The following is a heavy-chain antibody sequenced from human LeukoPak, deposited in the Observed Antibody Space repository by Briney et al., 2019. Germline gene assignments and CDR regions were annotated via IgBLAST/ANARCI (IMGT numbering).Heavy chain of an antibody. V-gene: IGHV3-7*01. Sequence: PSETLSLTCAVYGGSFSGYYWSWIRQAPGKGLEWVANIKQDGSEKYYVDSVKGRFTISRDNAKNSLYLQMNSLRAEDTAVYYCARDVHSVLRFLEWLDVWGQGTTVTVSS. CDR2: IKQDGSEK. CDR1: GGSFSGYY. CDR3: ARDVHSVLRFLEWLDV. D-gene: IGHD3-3*01. J-gene: IGHJ6*02.